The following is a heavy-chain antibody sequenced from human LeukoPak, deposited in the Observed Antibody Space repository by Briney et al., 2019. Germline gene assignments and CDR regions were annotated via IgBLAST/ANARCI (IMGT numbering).Heavy chain of an antibody. V-gene: IGHV3-21*01. CDR1: GFTLGSYS. J-gene: IGHJ4*02. CDR3: ARDRSDYFDY. CDR2: ISSSSSYV. Sequence: GSLRLSCSASGFTLGSYSMNWVRQAPGKELEWVSSISSSSSYVYYADSVKGRFTISRDNAKNSLYLQMNSLRAEDTAVYYCARDRSDYFDYWGQGTLVTVSS.